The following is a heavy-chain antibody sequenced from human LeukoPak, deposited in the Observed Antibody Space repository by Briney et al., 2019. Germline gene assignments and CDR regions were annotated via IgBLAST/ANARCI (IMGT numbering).Heavy chain of an antibody. CDR2: TYYRSKWYN. Sequence: SQTLSLTCAISGDSVSRNTAGWNWIRQSPSRGLEWLGRTYYRSKWYNDFAPSVRNRITINPDTSKNQFSLQLNSVTPEDTAVYYCAREQEGSGREWWFDPWGQGTLVTVSS. CDR3: AREQEGSGREWWFDP. V-gene: IGHV6-1*01. CDR1: GDSVSRNTAG. D-gene: IGHD3-10*01. J-gene: IGHJ5*02.